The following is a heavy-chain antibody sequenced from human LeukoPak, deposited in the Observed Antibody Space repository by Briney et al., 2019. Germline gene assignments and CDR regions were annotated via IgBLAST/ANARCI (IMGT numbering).Heavy chain of an antibody. Sequence: PGGSLRLSCAASGFTFSSYAMHWVRQAPGEGLEWVAVISYDGSNKYYADSVKGRFTISRDNSKNTLYLQMNSLRAEDTAVYYCASGPDIVATIPLDYWGQGTLVTVSS. V-gene: IGHV3-30-3*01. CDR3: ASGPDIVATIPLDY. CDR2: ISYDGSNK. CDR1: GFTFSSYA. D-gene: IGHD5-12*01. J-gene: IGHJ4*02.